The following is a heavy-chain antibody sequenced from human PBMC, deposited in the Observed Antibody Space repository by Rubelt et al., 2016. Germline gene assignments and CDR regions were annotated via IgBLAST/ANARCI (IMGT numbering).Heavy chain of an antibody. CDR1: GFAFRIYW. J-gene: IGHJ6*02. CDR2: INLDETST. Sequence: EEQLVESGGGLVQPGGSLRLSCAASGFAFRIYWMHWVRQAPGEGLVWVSRINLDETSTTYADSVKGRFTISRDNAKNTLYLQMNSLRAEDTATYYCVRGGVDVWGQGTTVTVSS. CDR3: VRGGVDV. V-gene: IGHV3-74*01.